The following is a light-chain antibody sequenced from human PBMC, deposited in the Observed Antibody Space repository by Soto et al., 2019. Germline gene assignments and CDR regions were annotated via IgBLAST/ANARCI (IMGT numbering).Light chain of an antibody. J-gene: IGKJ4*02. V-gene: IGKV3-20*01. CDR1: QSVSSSF. CDR2: GAS. CDR3: QQYGSSPLT. Sequence: EIELTQSPCTLSSSPGERATLSCRASQSVSSSFLAWYQQKPGQAPMLLIYGASSRATGIPDRFSGSGSGTDFTLTISRLQPEDVAVYYCQQYGSSPLTFGEGTKVEIK.